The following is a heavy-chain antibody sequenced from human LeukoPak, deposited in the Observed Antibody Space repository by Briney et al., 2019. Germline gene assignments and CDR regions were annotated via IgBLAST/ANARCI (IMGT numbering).Heavy chain of an antibody. CDR3: ARIPNYDILTGYRSFYYYYYMDV. D-gene: IGHD3-9*01. CDR1: GGSISSSSYY. V-gene: IGHV4-39*01. J-gene: IGHJ6*03. Sequence: PSETLSLTCTVSGGSISSSSYYWGWLRQPPGKGLEWIGSIYYSGSTYYNPSLKSRVTISVDTFKNQFSLKLSSVTAADTAVYYCARIPNYDILTGYRSFYYYYYMDVWGKGTTVTVSS. CDR2: IYYSGST.